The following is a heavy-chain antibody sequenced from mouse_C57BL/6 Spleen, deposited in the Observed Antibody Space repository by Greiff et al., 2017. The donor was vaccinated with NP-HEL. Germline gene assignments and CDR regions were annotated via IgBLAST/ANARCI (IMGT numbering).Heavy chain of an antibody. Sequence: QVQLQQPGAELVKPGASVKMSCKASGYTFTSYWITWVKQRPGQGLEWIGDIYPGSGSTNYNEKFKSKATLTVDTSSSTAYMQLSSLTSEDSAVYYGARMEQLRPWFAYWGQGTLVTVSA. D-gene: IGHD3-2*02. J-gene: IGHJ3*01. CDR1: GYTFTSYW. CDR3: ARMEQLRPWFAY. V-gene: IGHV1-55*01. CDR2: IYPGSGST.